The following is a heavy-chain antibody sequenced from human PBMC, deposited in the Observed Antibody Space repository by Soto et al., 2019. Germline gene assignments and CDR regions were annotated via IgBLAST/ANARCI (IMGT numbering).Heavy chain of an antibody. CDR2: MNPSTGNT. J-gene: IGHJ4*02. CDR1: GDTFTSYD. V-gene: IGHV1-8*01. CDR3: ARGGYGSDGDCLYYFDS. Sequence: QVQLVQSGAEVKKPGASVKVSCKASGDTFTSYDINWVRQATGQGLEWMGRMNPSTGNTDYARKCQGRVTRTRNTSINTAYRELSSLRFEDTAVYYCARGGYGSDGDCLYYFDSWGQGTLVTVSS. D-gene: IGHD2-15*01.